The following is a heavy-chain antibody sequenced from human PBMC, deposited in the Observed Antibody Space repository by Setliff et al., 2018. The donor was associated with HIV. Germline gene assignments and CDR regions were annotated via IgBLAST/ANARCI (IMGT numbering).Heavy chain of an antibody. CDR1: GASISGSGYY. V-gene: IGHV4-39*01. D-gene: IGHD2-15*01. J-gene: IGHJ6*03. Sequence: PSETLSLTCSVFGASISGSGYYWGWIRQLPEKGLEWIGSIYYSGSAYHSPSLKSRVAMSVDTAKKQFSLKLTSLTGADTAAYYCVRVGGGSWLGIHYYYYMDVWGKGITVTVSS. CDR2: IYYSGSA. CDR3: VRVGGGSWLGIHYYYYMDV.